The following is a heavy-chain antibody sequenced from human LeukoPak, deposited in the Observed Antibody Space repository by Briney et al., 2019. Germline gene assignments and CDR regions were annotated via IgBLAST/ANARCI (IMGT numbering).Heavy chain of an antibody. CDR1: GYSFTSYW. D-gene: IGHD6-6*01. Sequence: RGESLKISCKGSGYSFTSYWIGWVRQMPGKGLEWMGIVYPGDSDTRHSPSFQGQVTMSADRSINTAYLYWNSLRASDTATYYCAVKLLNGLDVWGQGTTVTVSS. CDR3: AVKLLNGLDV. CDR2: VYPGDSDT. V-gene: IGHV5-51*01. J-gene: IGHJ6*02.